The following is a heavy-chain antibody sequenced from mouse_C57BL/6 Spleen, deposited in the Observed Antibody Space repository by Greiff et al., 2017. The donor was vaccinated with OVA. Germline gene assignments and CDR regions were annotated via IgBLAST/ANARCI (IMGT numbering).Heavy chain of an antibody. V-gene: IGHV5-17*01. J-gene: IGHJ1*03. D-gene: IGHD1-1*01. Sequence: EVKLMESGGGLVKPGGSLKLSCAASGFTFSDYGMHWVRQAPEKGLEWVAYISSGSSTIYYADTVKGRFTISRDNAKNTLFLQMTSLRSEDTAMYYCARNSLGSSYWYFDVWGTGTTVTVSS. CDR3: ARNSLGSSYWYFDV. CDR2: ISSGSSTI. CDR1: GFTFSDYG.